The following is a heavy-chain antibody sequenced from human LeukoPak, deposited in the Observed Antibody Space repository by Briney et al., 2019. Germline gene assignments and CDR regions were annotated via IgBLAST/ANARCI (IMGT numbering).Heavy chain of an antibody. CDR1: GYTLTELS. CDR3: APAKRGYAFDI. CDR2: FDPEDGGT. Sequence: ASVKVSCKVSGYTLTELSMHWVRQAPGKGLEWMGGFDPEDGGTIYAQKFQGRVIMTEDTSTDTAYMELSSLRSEDTAVYYCAPAKRGYAFDIWGQGTMVTVSS. J-gene: IGHJ3*02. V-gene: IGHV1-24*01. D-gene: IGHD3-16*01.